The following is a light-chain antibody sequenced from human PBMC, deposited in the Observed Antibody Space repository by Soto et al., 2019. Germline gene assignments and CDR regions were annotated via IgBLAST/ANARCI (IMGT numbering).Light chain of an antibody. Sequence: EIVMTQYPATLSVSPGEGATLSCRASQSVSTNLAWYQQKPGQAPRLLIYGASSRATGIPNRFSGSGSGTDFTLTISRLEPEDFAVYYCQQYGNSPQTFGQGTKVDIK. CDR1: QSVSTN. J-gene: IGKJ1*01. CDR2: GAS. CDR3: QQYGNSPQT. V-gene: IGKV3-20*01.